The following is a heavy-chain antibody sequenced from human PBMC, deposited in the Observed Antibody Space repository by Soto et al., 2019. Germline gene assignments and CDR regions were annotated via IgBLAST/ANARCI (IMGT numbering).Heavy chain of an antibody. V-gene: IGHV4-4*02. CDR3: ARVFAECSGGSCYSGPDAFDI. Sequence: SETLSLTCGVSSGSITSSNYWSWVRQPPGKGLEWIGEIYHSGRTHYNPSLKSRVTISVDTSKNQFSLKLSSVTAADTAVYYCARVFAECSGGSCYSGPDAFDIWGQGTMVTVSS. CDR1: SGSITSSNY. CDR2: IYHSGRT. D-gene: IGHD2-15*01. J-gene: IGHJ3*02.